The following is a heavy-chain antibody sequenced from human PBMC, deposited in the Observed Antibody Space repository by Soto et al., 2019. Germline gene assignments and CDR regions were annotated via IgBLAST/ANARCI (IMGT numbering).Heavy chain of an antibody. CDR2: ISGSGGST. CDR3: AKSWMITFGGAEH. CDR1: GFTFSSYA. J-gene: IGHJ4*02. D-gene: IGHD3-16*01. V-gene: IGHV3-23*01. Sequence: EVQLLESGGGLVQPGGSLRLSCAASGFTFSSYAMSWVRQAPGKGLEWVSAISGSGGSTYYADSVKGRFTISRDNSKNTLYLQMISLRAEDTAVYYCAKSWMITFGGAEHWGQGTLVTVSS.